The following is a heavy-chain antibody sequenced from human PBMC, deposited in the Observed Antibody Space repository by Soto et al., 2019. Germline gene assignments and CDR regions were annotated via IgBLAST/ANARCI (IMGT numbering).Heavy chain of an antibody. CDR3: ARATDYSSGWYSYYYYGMDV. CDR2: ISSSSSYI. D-gene: IGHD6-19*01. CDR1: GFTFSSYS. J-gene: IGHJ6*02. Sequence: ESGGGLVKPGGSLRLSCAASGFTFSSYSMNWVRQAPGKGLEWVSSISSSSSYIYYADSVKGRFTISRDNAKNSLYLQMNSLRAEDTAVYYCARATDYSSGWYSYYYYGMDVWGQGTTVTVSS. V-gene: IGHV3-21*01.